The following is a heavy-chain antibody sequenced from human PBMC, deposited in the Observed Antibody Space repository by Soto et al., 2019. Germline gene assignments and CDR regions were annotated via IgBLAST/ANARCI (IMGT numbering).Heavy chain of an antibody. D-gene: IGHD6-13*01. J-gene: IGHJ1*01. CDR1: GYTFTNYG. Sequence: QGQLVQSGTEVKKPGASVKVYCKASGYTFTNYGISWVRQAPGQGPEWMGWISGYNGKTKYAQKLQGRVTMTTDTSTTTAYMELRSLRFDDTAVYYCARGGSSWSAEYYQHWGQGTLVTVSS. CDR2: ISGYNGKT. CDR3: ARGGSSWSAEYYQH. V-gene: IGHV1-18*01.